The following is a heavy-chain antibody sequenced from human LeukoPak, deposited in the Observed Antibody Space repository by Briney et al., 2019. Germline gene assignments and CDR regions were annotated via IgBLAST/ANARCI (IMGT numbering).Heavy chain of an antibody. Sequence: GESLKISCKGSGYRFTDYWIGWVRQMPGKGLEWMGIIYPGDSDTRYSPSFQGQVTISADKSISTAYLQWSSLKASDTAMYYCARHRITMVRGVPYYYGMDVWGRGTTVTVSS. D-gene: IGHD3-10*01. J-gene: IGHJ6*02. CDR1: GYRFTDYW. CDR3: ARHRITMVRGVPYYYGMDV. CDR2: IYPGDSDT. V-gene: IGHV5-51*01.